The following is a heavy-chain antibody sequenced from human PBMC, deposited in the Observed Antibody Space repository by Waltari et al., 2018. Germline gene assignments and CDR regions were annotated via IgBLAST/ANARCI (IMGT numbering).Heavy chain of an antibody. V-gene: IGHV3-74*01. Sequence: EVQLVESGVGLVQPGGSLRRSCDVSGCPVSNCWMRWVHQVPGKGLVWVSRIKHDGTGTIYADSVQGRFTISRDNAKNTLYLQLNSLRGEDTAVYYCGRGYNDRRLDYWGQGTLVTVSS. CDR3: GRGYNDRRLDY. CDR1: GCPVSNCW. D-gene: IGHD1-1*01. J-gene: IGHJ4*02. CDR2: IKHDGTGT.